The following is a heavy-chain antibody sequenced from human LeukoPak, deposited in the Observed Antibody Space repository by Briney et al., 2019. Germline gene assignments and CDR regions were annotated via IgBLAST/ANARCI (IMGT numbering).Heavy chain of an antibody. Sequence: GGSLRLSCAGSGFTFSTYWMHWVRQAPGKGLVWVSHIKTDGSSTTYADSVKGRFTISRDNAKNTLYLQMNSLRAEDTAVYYCARDRGYTRDYWGQGTLVTVSS. D-gene: IGHD5-12*01. CDR3: ARDRGYTRDY. CDR1: GFTFSTYW. CDR2: IKTDGSST. V-gene: IGHV3-74*01. J-gene: IGHJ4*02.